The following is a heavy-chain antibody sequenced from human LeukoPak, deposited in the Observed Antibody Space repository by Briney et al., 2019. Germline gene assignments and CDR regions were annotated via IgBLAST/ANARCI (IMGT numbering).Heavy chain of an antibody. D-gene: IGHD3-22*01. CDR2: IHYSGGT. J-gene: IGHJ3*02. Sequence: SETLSLTCSVSGGSISRHFWSWIRQPPGKGLDWIAFIHYSGGTKYNPSLQSRVTISIDTSENNFSLKLTSVTAADTAVYYCARLLDNDSSGDPDTFDMWGQGTVASVSS. V-gene: IGHV4-59*11. CDR3: ARLLDNDSSGDPDTFDM. CDR1: GGSISRHF.